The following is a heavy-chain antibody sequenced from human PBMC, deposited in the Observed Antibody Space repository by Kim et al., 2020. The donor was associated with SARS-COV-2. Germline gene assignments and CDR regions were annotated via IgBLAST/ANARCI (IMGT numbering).Heavy chain of an antibody. D-gene: IGHD3-9*01. Sequence: SVKVSCKASGGTFSSYAISWVRQAPGQGLEWMGGIIPIFGTANYAQKFQGRVTITADESTSTAYMELSSLRSEDTAVYYCARDKQRYFDWGYGMDVWGQGTTVTVSS. V-gene: IGHV1-69*13. CDR3: ARDKQRYFDWGYGMDV. CDR2: IIPIFGTA. CDR1: GGTFSSYA. J-gene: IGHJ6*02.